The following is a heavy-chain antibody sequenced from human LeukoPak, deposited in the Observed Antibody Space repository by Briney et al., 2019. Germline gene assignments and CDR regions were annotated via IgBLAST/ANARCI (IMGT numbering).Heavy chain of an antibody. CDR2: IWYDGSNK. J-gene: IGHJ4*02. D-gene: IGHD1-26*01. CDR3: AKSGVEYYFDY. Sequence: GGSLRLSCAASGFSFTGYWMTWVRQAPGKGLEWVAVIWYDGSNKYYADSVKGRFTISRDNSKNTLYLQMNSLRAEDTAVYYCAKSGVEYYFDYWGQGTLVTGSS. CDR1: GFSFTGYW. V-gene: IGHV3-33*06.